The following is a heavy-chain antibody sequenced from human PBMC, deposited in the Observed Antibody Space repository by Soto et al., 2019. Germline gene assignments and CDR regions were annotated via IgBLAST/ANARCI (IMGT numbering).Heavy chain of an antibody. Sequence: QVQLVQSGAEVKKPGASVKVSCKASGYTLTSYNLNGWEQAPGQGLEWMGWMNLNRGNKGYAQKFQGRVTMTRNTSISTAYMELSSLRSEDTAVYYCARTLYGDNVDYWGQGTLVTVSS. J-gene: IGHJ4*02. CDR3: ARTLYGDNVDY. D-gene: IGHD4-17*01. V-gene: IGHV1-8*01. CDR1: GYTLTSYN. CDR2: MNLNRGNK.